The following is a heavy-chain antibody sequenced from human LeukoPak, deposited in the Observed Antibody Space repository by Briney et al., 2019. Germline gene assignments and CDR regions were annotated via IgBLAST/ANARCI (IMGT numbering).Heavy chain of an antibody. CDR2: ISAYNGNT. V-gene: IGHV1-18*01. D-gene: IGHD1-7*01. Sequence: GASVKVSCKASGYTFTSYGISWVRQAPGQGLEWMGWISAYNGNTNYAQKLQGRVTMTTDTSTSTAYMELRSLRSDDTAVYYCARNFRSVHWNSRLSGYWGQGTLVTVSS. CDR1: GYTFTSYG. CDR3: ARNFRSVHWNSRLSGY. J-gene: IGHJ4*02.